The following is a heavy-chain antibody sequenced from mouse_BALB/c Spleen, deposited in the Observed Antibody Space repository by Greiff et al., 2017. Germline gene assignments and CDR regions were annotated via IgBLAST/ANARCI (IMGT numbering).Heavy chain of an antibody. CDR1: GFTFSSFG. CDR3: ARRRYYDYEGYAMDY. CDR2: ISSGSSTI. D-gene: IGHD2-4*01. V-gene: IGHV5-17*02. Sequence: EVKVVESGGGLVQPGGSRKLSCAASGFTFSSFGMHWVRQAPEKGLEWVAYISSGSSTIYYADTVKGRFTISRDNPKNTLFLQMTSLRSEDTAMYYCARRRYYDYEGYAMDYWGQGTSVTVSS. J-gene: IGHJ4*01.